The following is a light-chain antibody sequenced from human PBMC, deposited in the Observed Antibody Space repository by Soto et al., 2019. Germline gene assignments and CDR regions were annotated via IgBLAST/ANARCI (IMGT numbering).Light chain of an antibody. CDR1: QSISSW. V-gene: IGKV1-5*03. J-gene: IGKJ1*01. CDR2: KAS. CDR3: QQYNSYST. Sequence: DIQMTQSPSTLSASVGDRVTITCRASQSISSWLAWYQQKPGKAPKLLIYKASSSESGVPSRFSGSGSGTEFTLTISSLQPDDFATYSCQQYNSYSTFGQGTKVEIK.